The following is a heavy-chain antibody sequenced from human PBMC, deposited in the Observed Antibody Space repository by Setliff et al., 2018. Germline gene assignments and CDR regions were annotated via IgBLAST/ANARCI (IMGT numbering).Heavy chain of an antibody. CDR2: INPEDSET. Sequence: PGESLKISCKASGYTFRNYWIAWVRQMPGKGLEWMGIINPEDSETKYSPSFQGLVTISADKSITTAYLQWSNLKASDTAIYYCARQPRGDWEYYFDYWGQGTLVTVSS. J-gene: IGHJ4*02. CDR3: ARQPRGDWEYYFDY. CDR1: GYTFRNYW. V-gene: IGHV5-51*01. D-gene: IGHD1-26*01.